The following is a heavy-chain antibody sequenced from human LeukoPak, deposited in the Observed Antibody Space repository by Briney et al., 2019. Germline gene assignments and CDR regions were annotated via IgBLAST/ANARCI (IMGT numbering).Heavy chain of an antibody. CDR2: IIPIFGTA. CDR3: ASSLVAVAGLYYFDY. V-gene: IGHV1-69*01. J-gene: IGHJ4*02. CDR1: GGTFTSYA. Sequence: SVKVSCKASGGTFTSYAISWVRQAPGQGLEWMGGIIPIFGTANYAQKFQGRVTITADESTSTAYMELSSLRSEDTAVYYCASSLVAVAGLYYFDYWGQGTLVTVSS. D-gene: IGHD6-19*01.